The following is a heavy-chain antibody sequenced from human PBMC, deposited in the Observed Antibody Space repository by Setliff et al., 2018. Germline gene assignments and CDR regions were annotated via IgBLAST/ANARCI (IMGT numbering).Heavy chain of an antibody. V-gene: IGHV4-59*02. CDR3: ARDRTYYASGTYTRWFDY. J-gene: IGHJ4*02. D-gene: IGHD3-10*01. CDR1: GGSVKSHY. Sequence: LSLTCTVSGGSVKSHYWSWIRQTPERGLEWIGFVFYSGDTRYNPSLKSRVTMSVDTSMNQFSLNLNSVTAADTAVYYCARDRTYYASGTYTRWFDYWGQGTLVTVSS. CDR2: VFYSGDT.